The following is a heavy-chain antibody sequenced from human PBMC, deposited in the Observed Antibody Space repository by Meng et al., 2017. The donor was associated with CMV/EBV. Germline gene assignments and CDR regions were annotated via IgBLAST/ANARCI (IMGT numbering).Heavy chain of an antibody. CDR3: ARGFGARDY. D-gene: IGHD3-16*01. V-gene: IGHV4-34*01. J-gene: IGHJ4*02. Sequence: GSLRLSCAVYGGSFSGYYWSWIRQPPGKGLEWIGEINHSGSTNYNPSLKSRVTISVDTSKNQFSLKLSSATAADTAVYYCARGFGARDYWGQGTLVTVSS. CDR1: GGSFSGYY. CDR2: INHSGST.